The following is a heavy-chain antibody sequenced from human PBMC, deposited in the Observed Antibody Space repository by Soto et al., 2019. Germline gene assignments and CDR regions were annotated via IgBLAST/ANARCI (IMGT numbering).Heavy chain of an antibody. CDR2: FSGGSGAI. CDR1: GFSLGPYG. Sequence: GGSLRLSCAVSGFSLGPYGVTWVRQTPEKGLEWVTGFSGGSGAIFYADSVRGRFTISRDSSTAYLQMNNLRPEDTAVYFCARWNGFGDSWGQGSLVTVSS. V-gene: IGHV3-23*01. CDR3: ARWNGFGDS. D-gene: IGHD1-1*01. J-gene: IGHJ4*02.